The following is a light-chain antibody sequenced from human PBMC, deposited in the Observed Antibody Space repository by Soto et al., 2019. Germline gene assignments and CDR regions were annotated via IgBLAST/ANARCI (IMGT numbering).Light chain of an antibody. CDR2: SAS. Sequence: DIQMTQSPSSLSASVGDRVTITCRASQTITTYLNWYQQRPGKAPRLLIYSASTLQSGVPSRFSGSGSGTHFSLTINSLHAEDVLFFYRPATTGIHTRFTLGP. CDR1: QTITTY. V-gene: IGKV1-39*02. J-gene: IGKJ3*01. CDR3: PATTGIHTRFT.